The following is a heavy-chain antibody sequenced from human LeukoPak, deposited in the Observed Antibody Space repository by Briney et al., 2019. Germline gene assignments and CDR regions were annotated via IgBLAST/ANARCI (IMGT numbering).Heavy chain of an antibody. CDR1: GFTFSSHG. V-gene: IGHV3-30*18. J-gene: IGHJ4*02. Sequence: GRSLRLSCAASGFTFSSHGMHRVRQAPGKGLEWVALMSYDGTNKVYADSVKGRFTISRDNSKNTLYLEMNNLRAEDTAVYYCAKRGYCSGGRCYSFHFDYWGQGTLVTVSS. CDR3: AKRGYCSGGRCYSFHFDY. CDR2: MSYDGTNK. D-gene: IGHD2-15*01.